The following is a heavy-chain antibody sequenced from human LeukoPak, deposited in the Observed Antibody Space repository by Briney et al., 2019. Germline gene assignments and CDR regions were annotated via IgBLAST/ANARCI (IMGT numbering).Heavy chain of an antibody. CDR2: IYTSGST. J-gene: IGHJ6*02. CDR1: GGSISSYY. V-gene: IGHV4-4*07. D-gene: IGHD1-26*01. Sequence: PSETLSLTCTVSGGSISSYYWSWIRQPAGKGLEWIGRIYTSGSTNYNPSLKSRVTMSVDTSKNQFSLKLSSVTAADTAVYYCARDHPYSGSYAPYYYYYGMDVWGQGTTVTVSS. CDR3: ARDHPYSGSYAPYYYYYGMDV.